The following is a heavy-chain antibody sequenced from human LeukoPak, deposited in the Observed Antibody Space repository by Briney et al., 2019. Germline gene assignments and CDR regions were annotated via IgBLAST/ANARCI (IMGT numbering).Heavy chain of an antibody. CDR2: IKTKTSGGTT. J-gene: IGHJ4*02. V-gene: IGHV3-15*01. D-gene: IGHD4-23*01. CDR3: AIHGGNSFRFDY. CDR1: GFSFSDAW. Sequence: GGSLRLSCGASGFSFSDAWMSWVRQAPGKGLEWIGRIKTKTSGGTTDYIAPVKGRFTISRDDSKNMLYLQMSSLKTEDTAVYYCAIHGGNSFRFDYWGQGTLVTVSS.